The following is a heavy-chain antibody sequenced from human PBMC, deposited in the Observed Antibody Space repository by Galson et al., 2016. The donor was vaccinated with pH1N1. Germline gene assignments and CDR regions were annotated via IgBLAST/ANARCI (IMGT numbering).Heavy chain of an antibody. CDR2: IKQDGSEK. Sequence: SLRLSCAASGFTFNSYWMSWVRQAPGKGLEWVANIKQDGSEKYYVDSVKGRFTISRDNAKNSLYLQMNSLRAEDTAVYYCARAGSSWDTYYYYYGMDVWGQGTRVTVSS. CDR3: ARAGSSWDTYYYYYGMDV. J-gene: IGHJ6*02. D-gene: IGHD6-13*01. V-gene: IGHV3-7*03. CDR1: GFTFNSYW.